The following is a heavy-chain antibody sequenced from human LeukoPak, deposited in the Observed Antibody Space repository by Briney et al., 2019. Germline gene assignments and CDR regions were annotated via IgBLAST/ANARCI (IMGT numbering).Heavy chain of an antibody. J-gene: IGHJ3*02. CDR1: GFTFSSYS. V-gene: IGHV3-48*04. D-gene: IGHD3-3*01. CDR2: ISSSSSTI. CDR3: ARDFSAFDI. Sequence: PGGSLRLSCAASGFTFSSYSMNWVRQAPGKGLEWVSYISSSSSTIYYADSVKGRFTISRDNGKNSLNLQLNSLRAEDTAVYYCARDFSAFDIWGQGTMVTVSS.